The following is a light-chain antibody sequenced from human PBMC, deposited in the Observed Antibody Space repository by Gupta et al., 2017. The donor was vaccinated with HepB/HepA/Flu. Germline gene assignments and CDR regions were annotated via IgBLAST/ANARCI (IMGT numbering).Light chain of an antibody. Sequence: IVLTQSPGTLSLSPGERATLSCRASQSVSSSYLAWYQQKPGQAPRLLIYGASSRATGIPDRFSGSGSGTDFTLTISSLEAEDLAVYYCQQYDSAPLNFGEGTKVEIK. CDR3: QQYDSAPLN. CDR1: QSVSSSY. V-gene: IGKV3-20*01. CDR2: GAS. J-gene: IGKJ4*01.